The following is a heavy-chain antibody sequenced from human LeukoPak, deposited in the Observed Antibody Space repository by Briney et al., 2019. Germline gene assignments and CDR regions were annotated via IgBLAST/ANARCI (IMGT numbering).Heavy chain of an antibody. CDR1: GFTFSDYY. CDR2: ISSSGSTI. CDR3: ARALTDYSAFDI. J-gene: IGHJ3*02. D-gene: IGHD3-10*01. Sequence: GGSLRLSCAASGFTFSDYYMSWIRQAPGKGLEWVSHISSSGSTIYYADSVKGRFTISRDNAKNTVYLQMDSLRAEDTAVYYCARALTDYSAFDIWGQGTMVTVSS. V-gene: IGHV3-11*04.